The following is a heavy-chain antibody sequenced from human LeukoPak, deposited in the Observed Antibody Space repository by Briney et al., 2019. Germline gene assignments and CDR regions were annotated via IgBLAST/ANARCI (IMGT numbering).Heavy chain of an antibody. V-gene: IGHV3-74*01. CDR3: ARDFPLTDYYDSSGQCDF. Sequence: PGGSLRLSCAASGFTFSRYWMHWVRQAPGKGLVWVSRIYSDGSSTNYADSVKGRFTISGDNAKNTLYLQMNSLRAEDTAVYYCARDFPLTDYYDSSGQCDFWGQGTLVTVSS. D-gene: IGHD3-22*01. J-gene: IGHJ4*02. CDR2: IYSDGSST. CDR1: GFTFSRYW.